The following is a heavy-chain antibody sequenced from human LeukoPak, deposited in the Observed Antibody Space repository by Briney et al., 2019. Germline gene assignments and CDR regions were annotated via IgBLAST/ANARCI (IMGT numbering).Heavy chain of an antibody. J-gene: IGHJ2*01. V-gene: IGHV1-69*04. CDR3: ARARGVDSSRLGYWYFDL. CDR1: GGTFSSYA. CDR2: IIPILGIV. Sequence: SVKVSCKASGGTFSSYAISWVRQAPGQGLEWMGRIIPILGIVNYAQKFQGRVTITADKSTSTAYMELSSLRSEDTAVYYCARARGVDSSRLGYWYFDLWGRGTLVTVSS. D-gene: IGHD6-13*01.